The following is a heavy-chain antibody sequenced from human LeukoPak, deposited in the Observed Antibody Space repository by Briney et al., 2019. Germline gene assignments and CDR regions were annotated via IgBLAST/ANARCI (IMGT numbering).Heavy chain of an antibody. CDR2: INPNSGGT. CDR1: GYTFTSYG. J-gene: IGHJ3*02. D-gene: IGHD4-23*01. Sequence: ASVKVSCKASGYTFTSYGISWVRQAPGQGLEWMGWINPNSGGTNYAQKFQGRVTMTRDTSISTAYMELSRLRSDDTAVYYCARVRLRWFDAFDIWGQGTMVTVSS. V-gene: IGHV1-2*02. CDR3: ARVRLRWFDAFDI.